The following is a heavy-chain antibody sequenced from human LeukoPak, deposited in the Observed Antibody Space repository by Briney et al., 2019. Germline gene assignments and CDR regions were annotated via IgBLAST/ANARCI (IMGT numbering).Heavy chain of an antibody. CDR3: ATYSSLNRREFQY. Sequence: GGSLRLSCAASGFTFSSYAMHWVRQAPGKGLEWVAVISSDGSNKYYADSVKGRFTISRDNSKNSLYLQMNSLRAEDTAVYYCATYSSLNRREFQYWGQGTLLTVSS. J-gene: IGHJ1*01. CDR1: GFTFSSYA. V-gene: IGHV3-30-3*01. CDR2: ISSDGSNK. D-gene: IGHD3-22*01.